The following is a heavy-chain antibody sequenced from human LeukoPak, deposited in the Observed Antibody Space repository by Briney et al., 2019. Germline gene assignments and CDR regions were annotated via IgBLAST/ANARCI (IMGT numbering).Heavy chain of an antibody. V-gene: IGHV3-30*02. J-gene: IGHJ4*02. D-gene: IGHD3-10*01. CDR1: GFTFSSFG. CDR2: VRYTGSST. CDR3: AKDSYYYGSGSSPDY. Sequence: GGSLRLSCAASGFTFSSFGMHWVRQAPGKGLEWVAFVRYTGSSTYYVDSVKGRFTISRDNSKSTLYLQMNSLRPEDTAVYYCAKDSYYYGSGSSPDYWGRGTLVTVSS.